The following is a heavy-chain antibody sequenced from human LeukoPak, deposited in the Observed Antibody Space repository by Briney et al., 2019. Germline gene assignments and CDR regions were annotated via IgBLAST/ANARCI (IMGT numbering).Heavy chain of an antibody. Sequence: GGSLRLSCAASGFTFSDYYMSWIRQAPGKGLEWVSYISSSSSYTNYADSVKGRFTISRDNAKNSLYLQMNSLRAEDTAVYYCARVPYDSSGYYHSLFDYWGQGTLVTVSS. CDR2: ISSSSSYT. J-gene: IGHJ4*02. V-gene: IGHV3-11*06. D-gene: IGHD3-22*01. CDR3: ARVPYDSSGYYHSLFDY. CDR1: GFTFSDYY.